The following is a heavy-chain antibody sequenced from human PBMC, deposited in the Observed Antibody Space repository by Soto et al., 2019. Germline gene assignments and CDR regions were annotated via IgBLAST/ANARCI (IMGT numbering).Heavy chain of an antibody. CDR2: INPGAGST. V-gene: IGHV1-46*03. CDR1: GYTFSGYY. CDR3: AIFLAECGCASGLLAV. D-gene: IGHD2-8*02. Sequence: GASVKVSCKASGYTFSGYYMHWVRQAPGQGLEWMGIINPGAGSTSNAQKFQGRVTMTRDTSTSTVYMELSNLRSDDTAVYYCAIFLAECGCASGLLAVWAQGSTDPVS. J-gene: IGHJ6*02.